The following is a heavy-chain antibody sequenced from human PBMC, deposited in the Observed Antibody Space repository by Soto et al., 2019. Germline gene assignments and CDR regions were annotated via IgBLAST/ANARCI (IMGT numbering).Heavy chain of an antibody. V-gene: IGHV4-31*03. CDR2: IYYSGST. CDR1: GGSISSGGYY. J-gene: IGHJ4*02. D-gene: IGHD2-2*01. Sequence: QVQLQESGPGLVKPSQTLSLTCTVSGGSISSGGYYWSWIRQHPGKGLEWIGYIYYSGSTYYNPSLKSRVTISVDTSKNQFSLKLSSVTAADTAVYYCARGGEVDCSSTSCRVGGFDYWGQGTLVTVSS. CDR3: ARGGEVDCSSTSCRVGGFDY.